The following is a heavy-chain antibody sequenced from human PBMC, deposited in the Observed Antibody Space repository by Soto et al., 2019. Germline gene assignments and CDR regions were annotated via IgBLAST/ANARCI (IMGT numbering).Heavy chain of an antibody. CDR3: VRVAYGDLGG. J-gene: IGHJ4*02. Sequence: EVQLVESGGGLVQPGGSLRLSCAASGFTFSSYWMHWVRQAPGKGLVWVSRIKSDGSDTSYADSVKGRFTISRDNAKNTRDLQMSSLRAEDTAVYYCVRVAYGDLGGWGQGTLVTVSS. CDR1: GFTFSSYW. CDR2: IKSDGSDT. V-gene: IGHV3-74*01. D-gene: IGHD4-17*01.